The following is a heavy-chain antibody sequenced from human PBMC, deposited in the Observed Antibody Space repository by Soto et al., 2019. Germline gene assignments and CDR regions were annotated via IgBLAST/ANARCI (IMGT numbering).Heavy chain of an antibody. CDR1: GGSISSGNYY. Sequence: PSETLSLTCTVSGGSISSGNYYWSWIRQPPGKGLEWIGFISYSGSTYYRTSLKSRVTISVDTSKNQFSLKLSSVTAADTAVYYCARFVVPAADMWYNWFDPWGQGTLVTVSS. D-gene: IGHD2-2*01. CDR2: ISYSGST. J-gene: IGHJ5*02. V-gene: IGHV4-30-4*02. CDR3: ARFVVPAADMWYNWFDP.